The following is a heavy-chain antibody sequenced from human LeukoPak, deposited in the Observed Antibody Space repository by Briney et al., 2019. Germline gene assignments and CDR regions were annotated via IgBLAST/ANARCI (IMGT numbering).Heavy chain of an antibody. J-gene: IGHJ6*04. CDR3: ARDMLYVGRGDHYYYGMDV. V-gene: IGHV4-59*01. CDR2: IYYNGNT. Sequence: PSETLSLTCTVSGGSITSYYWSWIRQPPGKGLEWIGYIYYNGNTNYNPSLKSRVTISVDTSKNQISLKLSSVTAADTAVYYCARDMLYVGRGDHYYYGMDVWGKGTTVTVSS. D-gene: IGHD2-8*01. CDR1: GGSITSYY.